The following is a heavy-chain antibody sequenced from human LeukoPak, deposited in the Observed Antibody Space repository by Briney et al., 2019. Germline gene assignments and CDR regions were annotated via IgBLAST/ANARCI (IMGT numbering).Heavy chain of an antibody. J-gene: IGHJ2*01. V-gene: IGHV3-23*01. D-gene: IGHD4-17*01. CDR2: ISGSGGYT. CDR3: AKSSEDGDWYFDL. CDR1: GFTFSTYT. Sequence: EGSLRLSCAASGFTFSTYTVSLVRQPPGKGLEWVSAISGSGGYTYYADSVKGRFTLSRDNSKNTLYLQMNSLRAEDTAVYYCAKSSEDGDWYFDLWGRGTLVTVPS.